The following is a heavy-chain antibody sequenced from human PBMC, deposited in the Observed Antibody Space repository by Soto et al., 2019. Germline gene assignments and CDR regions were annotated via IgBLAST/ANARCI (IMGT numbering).Heavy chain of an antibody. Sequence: GRFLRLSCVPFGFTFSNYGMHWVRQAPGKGLEWVAFVSSDGNNKYYAGSVKGRFTISRDSAKNTLYLQVDRLTVDDTAVYYCANCRVIQLLPIWPDPWGQGTLVTVSS. V-gene: IGHV3-30*18. D-gene: IGHD2-2*01. CDR1: GFTFSNYG. CDR3: ANCRVIQLLPIWPDP. J-gene: IGHJ5*02. CDR2: VSSDGNNK.